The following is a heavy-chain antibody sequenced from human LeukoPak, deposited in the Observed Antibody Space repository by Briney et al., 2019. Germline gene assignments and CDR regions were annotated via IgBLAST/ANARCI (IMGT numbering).Heavy chain of an antibody. CDR3: SRGYCSSTSCYLYFDY. J-gene: IGHJ4*02. Sequence: SETLSLTCAVYGGSLSGYYWSWIRQPPGKGLEWFGEINHSGSSNYNPSLKSRVTISVDTSKNQFSLKLSSVTAADTAVYYCSRGYCSSTSCYLYFDYWGQGTLVTVSS. CDR2: INHSGSS. V-gene: IGHV4-34*01. D-gene: IGHD2-2*01. CDR1: GGSLSGYY.